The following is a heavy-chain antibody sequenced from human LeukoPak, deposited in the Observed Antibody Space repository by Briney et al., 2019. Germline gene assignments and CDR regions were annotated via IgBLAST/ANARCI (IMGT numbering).Heavy chain of an antibody. CDR1: GYIFTNHG. Sequence: GASVKVSCKASGYIFTNHGIHWVRQAPGQRLECMGWINAANGNIKYSPSFQGRVTFTGDISASTVYMEMSSLRSEDTALYYRARDGGGRYGTTLLDYWGQGTLVTVSS. J-gene: IGHJ4*02. CDR3: ARDGGGRYGTTLLDY. CDR2: INAANGNI. V-gene: IGHV1-3*01. D-gene: IGHD1/OR15-1a*01.